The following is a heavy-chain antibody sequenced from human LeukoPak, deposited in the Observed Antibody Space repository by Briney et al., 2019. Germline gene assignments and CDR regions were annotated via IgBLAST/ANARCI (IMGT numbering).Heavy chain of an antibody. CDR1: GYTFTGYY. D-gene: IGHD2-15*01. J-gene: IGHJ5*02. CDR2: INPNSGGT. CDR3: AREVPRSAVVAATHSRSRWFDP. Sequence: ASVKVSCKASGYTFTGYYMHWVRQAPGQGLEWMGWINPNSGGTNYAQKFQGRVTMTRDTSISTAYMELSSLRSEDTAVYYCAREVPRSAVVAATHSRSRWFDPWGQGTLVTVSS. V-gene: IGHV1-2*02.